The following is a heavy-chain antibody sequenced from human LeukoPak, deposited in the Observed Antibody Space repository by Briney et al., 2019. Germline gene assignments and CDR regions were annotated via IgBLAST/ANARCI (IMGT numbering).Heavy chain of an antibody. V-gene: IGHV3-21*01. CDR3: ARDRGWELLRGAFDI. Sequence: GGSLRLSCAASGFTFSSYSMNWVRQAPGKGLEWVSSISSSSSHIYYADSVKGRFTISRDNAKNSLYLQMNSLRAEDTAVYYCARDRGWELLRGAFDIWGQGTMVTVSS. J-gene: IGHJ3*02. CDR2: ISSSSSHI. CDR1: GFTFSSYS. D-gene: IGHD1-26*01.